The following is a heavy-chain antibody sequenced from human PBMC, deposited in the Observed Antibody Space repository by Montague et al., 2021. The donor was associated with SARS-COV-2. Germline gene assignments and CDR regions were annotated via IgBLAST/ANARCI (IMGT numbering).Heavy chain of an antibody. D-gene: IGHD3-3*01. CDR1: GGSISSGGYY. CDR2: IYYSGGT. J-gene: IGHJ4*02. Sequence: TRSLTCTASGGSISSGGYYWSWIRQHPGKGLEWIGYIYYSGGTYYNPSLKSRVTISVDTSKNQFSLKLSSVTAVDTAVYYCARAKRITIFGVVNEIDYWGQGTLVTVSS. V-gene: IGHV4-31*03. CDR3: ARAKRITIFGVVNEIDY.